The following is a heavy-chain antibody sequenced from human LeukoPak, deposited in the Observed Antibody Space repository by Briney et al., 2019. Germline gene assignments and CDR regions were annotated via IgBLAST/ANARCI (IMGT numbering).Heavy chain of an antibody. CDR1: GGSINSGGHY. CDR3: ARSLSFFTVAFDN. V-gene: IGHV4-31*03. J-gene: IGHJ4*02. CDR2: IYFSGST. Sequence: PSETLSLTCTVSGGSINSGGHYWSRIRQHPGKGLEWIGNIYFSGSTYYNPSLKSRVAISVDTSKNQFSLKLSSVTAADAAVYYCARSLSFFTVAFDNWGQGTLVTVSS. D-gene: IGHD4-23*01.